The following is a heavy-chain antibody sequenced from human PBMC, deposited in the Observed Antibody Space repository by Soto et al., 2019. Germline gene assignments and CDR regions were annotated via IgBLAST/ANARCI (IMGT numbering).Heavy chain of an antibody. V-gene: IGHV1-18*04. D-gene: IGHD5-12*01. CDR3: ATSYDSGFDP. CDR2: ISPYNGNT. J-gene: IGHJ5*02. Sequence: QIQLVQPGAEVKKPGASVRVSCKASGYAFSNYGISWIRQAPGLGLEWMGWISPYNGNTDYAQSLQGRVTMTTDTSTNTAYMELRSLTSDDTAVYYCATSYDSGFDPWGQGTLVTVSS. CDR1: GYAFSNYG.